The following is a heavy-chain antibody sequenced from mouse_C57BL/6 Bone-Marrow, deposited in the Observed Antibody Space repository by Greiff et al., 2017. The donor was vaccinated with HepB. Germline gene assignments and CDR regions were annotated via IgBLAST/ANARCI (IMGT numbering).Heavy chain of an antibody. CDR3: ARGAMVTGYGYFDV. D-gene: IGHD2-2*01. CDR2: IYPGSGST. CDR1: GYTFTSYW. J-gene: IGHJ1*03. Sequence: QVQLQQPGAELVKPGASVKMSCKASGYTFTSYWITWVKQRPGQGLEWIGDIYPGSGSTNYNEKFKSKATLTVDTSSSTAYMQLSSLTSEDSAVYYCARGAMVTGYGYFDVWGTGTTVTVSS. V-gene: IGHV1-55*01.